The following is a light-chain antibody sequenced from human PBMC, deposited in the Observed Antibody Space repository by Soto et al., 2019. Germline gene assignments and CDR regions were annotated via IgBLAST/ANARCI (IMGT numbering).Light chain of an antibody. V-gene: IGKV1-5*03. J-gene: IGKJ1*01. CDR3: QHYNSYSEA. CDR1: QTISSW. Sequence: DIQMTQSPSTLSGSVGDRVTITCRASQTISSWLAWYQQKPGKAPKLLIYKASTLKSRVPSRFSGSGSGTEFTLTISSLQPDDSATYYCQHYNSYSEAFGQGTKVDIK. CDR2: KAS.